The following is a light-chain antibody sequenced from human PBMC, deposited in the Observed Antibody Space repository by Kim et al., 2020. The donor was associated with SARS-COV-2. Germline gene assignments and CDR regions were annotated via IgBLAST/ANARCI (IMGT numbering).Light chain of an antibody. V-gene: IGKV3-20*01. CDR2: GAS. Sequence: LSLSPGERATLSCRASQRVDLYLAWYQQKPGQAPRLLIRGASSRAIGIPDRFSGSGSGTDFTLTITRLEPEDFAVYYCQQYAGQVTFGPGTKLEI. CDR1: QRVDLY. J-gene: IGKJ2*01. CDR3: QQYAGQVT.